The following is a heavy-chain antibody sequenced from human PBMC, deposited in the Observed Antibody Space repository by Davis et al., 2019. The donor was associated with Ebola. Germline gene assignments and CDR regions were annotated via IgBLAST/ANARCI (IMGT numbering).Heavy chain of an antibody. CDR2: ISAYNGHT. J-gene: IGHJ4*02. CDR1: GYTFTTYS. CDR3: ARDLTMGIATDY. V-gene: IGHV1-18*04. D-gene: IGHD4/OR15-4a*01. Sequence: ASVKVSCKASGYTFTTYSISWVRQAPGQGLELMGWISAYNGHTNYAQKFQGRVTITTDTSASTAYLDLSSLRSDDTAVYYCARDLTMGIATDYWGQGTLVTVSS.